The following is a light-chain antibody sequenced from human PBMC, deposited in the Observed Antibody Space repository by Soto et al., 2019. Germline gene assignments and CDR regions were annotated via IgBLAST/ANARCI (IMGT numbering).Light chain of an antibody. CDR3: SSYTSSSFYV. Sequence: QSVLTQPASVSGSPGQSITISCTGTSSDVGGYNYVSWYQQHPGKAPKLMIYDVSNRPSGVSNRFSGSKSGNTASLTISGLQAEYEADYYCSSYTSSSFYVFGTGTQLTVL. V-gene: IGLV2-14*01. CDR2: DVS. J-gene: IGLJ1*01. CDR1: SSDVGGYNY.